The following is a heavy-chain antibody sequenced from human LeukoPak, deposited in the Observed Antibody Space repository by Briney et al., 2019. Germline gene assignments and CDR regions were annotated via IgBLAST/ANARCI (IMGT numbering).Heavy chain of an antibody. CDR1: GFTFSSSYA. CDR2: ISGSGGNT. J-gene: IGHJ3*02. D-gene: IGHD2-2*02. CDR3: AKCRGSSSCYRGDAFDI. Sequence: GGSLRLSCAASGFTFSSSYAMNWVRQAPGKGLEWVSAISGSGGNTYYTDSVKGRFTISRDNSKNTLYLQMNSLRAEDTAVYYCAKCRGSSSCYRGDAFDIWGQGTMVTVSS. V-gene: IGHV3-23*01.